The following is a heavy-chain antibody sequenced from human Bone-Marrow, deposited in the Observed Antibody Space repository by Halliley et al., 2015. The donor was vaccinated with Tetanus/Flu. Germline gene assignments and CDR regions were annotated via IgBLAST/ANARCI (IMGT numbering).Heavy chain of an antibody. V-gene: IGHV4-39*07. D-gene: IGHD2-21*01. Sequence: IGSVSYSGSTYYSPSLQSRLTISVDTSRNQISLKLTSVTAADTAVYYCARDRLGVIPPLGMDVWGQGTTVTVSS. J-gene: IGHJ6*02. CDR2: VSYSGST. CDR3: ARDRLGVIPPLGMDV.